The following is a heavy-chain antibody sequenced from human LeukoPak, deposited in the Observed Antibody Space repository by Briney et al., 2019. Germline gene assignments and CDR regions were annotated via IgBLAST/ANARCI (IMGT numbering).Heavy chain of an antibody. V-gene: IGHV1-69*13. J-gene: IGHJ5*02. CDR1: GGTLSSYA. Sequence: ASVKVSCKASGGTLSSYAISWVRQAPGQGLVWMGGIIPIFGTANYAQKFQGRVTITADESTSTAYMELSSLRSEDTAVYYCAARITMVRGVITPFDPWGQGTLVTVSS. CDR3: AARITMVRGVITPFDP. D-gene: IGHD3-10*01. CDR2: IIPIFGTA.